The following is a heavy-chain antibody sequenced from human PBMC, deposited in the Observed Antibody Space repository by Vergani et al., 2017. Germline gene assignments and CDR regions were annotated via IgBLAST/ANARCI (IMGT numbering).Heavy chain of an antibody. CDR2: IVPVVVTP. CDR3: ARDDGLLSHYGSGSAHYNGMDI. J-gene: IGHJ6*02. CDR1: GASFNRYA. Sequence: QVQLVQSGAEVKKPGSSVKVSCKASGASFNRYAISWVRQAPGQGLEWMGGIVPVVVTPKYAQKFQGRVTITADESTSTVYMDLSSLTSEDTAVYYCARDDGLLSHYGSGSAHYNGMDIWGLGTSVTVSS. V-gene: IGHV1-69*12. D-gene: IGHD3-10*01.